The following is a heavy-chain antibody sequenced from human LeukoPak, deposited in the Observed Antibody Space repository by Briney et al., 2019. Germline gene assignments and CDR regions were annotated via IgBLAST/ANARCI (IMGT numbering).Heavy chain of an antibody. CDR3: ARVGDYFFDY. V-gene: IGHV4-59*01. CDR2: VDYSGGT. CDR1: TGSISTYY. Sequence: PSETLSLTCTASTGSISTYYWSWIRRPPGKGLEFIGYVDYSGGTKYNPSLRSRVTMSVDAPKNQFSLKLTSVTAADTAVYYCARVGDYFFDYWGQGTLVTVSS. J-gene: IGHJ4*02. D-gene: IGHD2-21*02.